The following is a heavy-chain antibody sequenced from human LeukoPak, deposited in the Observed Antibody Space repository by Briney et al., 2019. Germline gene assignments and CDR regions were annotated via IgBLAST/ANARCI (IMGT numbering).Heavy chain of an antibody. CDR3: ARVGRAVAGGGLDY. V-gene: IGHV4-59*11. Sequence: SETLSLTCTIFGDSISSSHWWSWVRQSPGKGLEWIGYIYYSGSTNYNPSLKSRVTISVDTSKNQFSLKLSSVTAADTAVYYCARVGRAVAGGGLDYWGQGTLVTVSS. CDR2: IYYSGST. J-gene: IGHJ4*02. CDR1: GDSISSSHW. D-gene: IGHD6-19*01.